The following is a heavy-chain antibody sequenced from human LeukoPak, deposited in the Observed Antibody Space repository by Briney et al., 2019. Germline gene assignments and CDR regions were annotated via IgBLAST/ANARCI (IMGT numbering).Heavy chain of an antibody. CDR1: GGSINSYY. J-gene: IGHJ6*03. Sequence: SETLSLTCTVSGGSINSYYWSWIRQPAGKGLEWIGRIYTSGSTNYNPSLKSRVTMSVDTSKNQFSLKLSSVTAADTAVYYCARDSSDTSTSCYYYYYYMDVWGKGTTVTVSS. D-gene: IGHD2-2*01. V-gene: IGHV4-4*07. CDR2: IYTSGST. CDR3: ARDSSDTSTSCYYYYYYMDV.